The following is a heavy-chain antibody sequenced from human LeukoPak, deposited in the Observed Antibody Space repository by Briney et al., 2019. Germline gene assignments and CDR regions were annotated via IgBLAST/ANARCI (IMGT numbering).Heavy chain of an antibody. CDR2: MYYGADT. Sequence: PSQTFSLIRTVSSHSMKTTPSLWGCIPQPPAKGLEWIGAMYYGADTFHGAAIRSRVTISLDPSNKQFSLSLASVTAADRAVYYWARGGCQFCGDSWGQGALVTVSS. J-gene: IGHJ4*02. CDR1: SHSMKTTPSL. D-gene: IGHD3-9*01. CDR3: ARGGCQFCGDS. V-gene: IGHV4-39*07.